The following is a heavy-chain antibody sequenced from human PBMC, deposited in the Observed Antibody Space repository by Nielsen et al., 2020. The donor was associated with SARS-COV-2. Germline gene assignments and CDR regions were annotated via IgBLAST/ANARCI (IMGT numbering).Heavy chain of an antibody. J-gene: IGHJ4*02. CDR2: IYYSGST. Sequence: GSLRLSCTVSGGSISSSSYYWGWIRQPPGKGLEWIGSIYYSGSTYYNPSLKSRVTISVDTSKNQFSLKLSSVTAADTAVYYCARRGYCSGGSCYSGDGYFDYWGQGTLVTVSS. CDR3: ARRGYCSGGSCYSGDGYFDY. D-gene: IGHD2-15*01. V-gene: IGHV4-39*01. CDR1: GGSISSSSYY.